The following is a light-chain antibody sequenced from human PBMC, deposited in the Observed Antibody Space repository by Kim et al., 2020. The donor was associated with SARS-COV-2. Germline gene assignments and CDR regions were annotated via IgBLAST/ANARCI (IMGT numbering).Light chain of an antibody. J-gene: IGKJ1*01. Sequence: DIQMTQSPSSLSASVGDRVIITCRASQSIGNCLNWYQHKPGKAPKLLIYGASSLQSGVPSGFSGSGSGTEFTLTISSLQPEYIATYYCQQCASTPTFGQGTKLEI. V-gene: IGKV1-39*01. CDR3: QQCASTPT. CDR2: GAS. CDR1: QSIGNC.